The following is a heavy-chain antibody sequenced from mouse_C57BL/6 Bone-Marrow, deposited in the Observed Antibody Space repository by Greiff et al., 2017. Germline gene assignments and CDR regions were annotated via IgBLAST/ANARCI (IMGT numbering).Heavy chain of an antibody. V-gene: IGHV1-15*01. Sequence: QVQLQQSGAELVRPGASVTLSCKASGYTFTDYEMHWVKQTPVHGLEWIGAIDPETGGTAYNQKFKGKAILTADKSSSTAYMELRSLTSEDSAVYYCTRDYGSRDWYFDVWGTGTTVTVSS. J-gene: IGHJ1*03. CDR1: GYTFTDYE. CDR2: IDPETGGT. D-gene: IGHD1-1*01. CDR3: TRDYGSRDWYFDV.